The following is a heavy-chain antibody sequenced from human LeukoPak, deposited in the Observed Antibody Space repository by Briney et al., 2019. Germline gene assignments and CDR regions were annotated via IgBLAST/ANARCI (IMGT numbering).Heavy chain of an antibody. Sequence: GGSLRLSCAASGFTFWSYSMNWVRQAPGKGLEWISSISSSGTINYNPDSVKGRFTISRDNAKNSLFLQMNGLRADDTAVYYCARGEVATTYYYGMDVWGQGTTVTVPS. CDR2: ISSSGTIN. CDR3: ARGEVATTYYYGMDV. CDR1: GFTFWSYS. V-gene: IGHV3-48*04. J-gene: IGHJ6*02. D-gene: IGHD5-12*01.